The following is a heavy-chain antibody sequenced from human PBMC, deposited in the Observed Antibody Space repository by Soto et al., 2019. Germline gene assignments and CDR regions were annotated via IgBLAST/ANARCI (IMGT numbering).Heavy chain of an antibody. D-gene: IGHD5-18*01. V-gene: IGHV3-13*01. CDR2: IGTAGDT. Sequence: GGSLRLSCAASGFTFSSYDMHWVRQATGKGLEWVSAIGTAGDTYYPGSVKGRFTISRENAKNSLYLQMNSLRAGDTAVYYCARGKYSYGPAATFDYWGQGTLVTVSS. CDR1: GFTFSSYD. CDR3: ARGKYSYGPAATFDY. J-gene: IGHJ4*02.